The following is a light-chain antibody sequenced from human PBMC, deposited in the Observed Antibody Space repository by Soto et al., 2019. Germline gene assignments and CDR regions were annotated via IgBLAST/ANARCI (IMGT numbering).Light chain of an antibody. CDR3: QQYGSSPALT. J-gene: IGKJ4*01. Sequence: EIVLTQSPATLSLSPGERATLSCRASQSVSSYLAWYQQKPGQAPRLLIYDASNRATGIPARFSGSGSGTDFTLTISRLEPEDFAAYYCQQYGSSPALTFGGGTKVDIK. V-gene: IGKV3-20*01. CDR2: DAS. CDR1: QSVSSY.